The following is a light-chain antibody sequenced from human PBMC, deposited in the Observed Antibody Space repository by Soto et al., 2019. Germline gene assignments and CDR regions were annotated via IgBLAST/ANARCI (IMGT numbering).Light chain of an antibody. Sequence: ETVLTQSPGTLSLSPGERATLXXRASQSVSSGYLAWYQRRPGQAPRLXIYLASTRATGIPDRFSGSGSGTDSTLTISRLEPEDFAVYYCQQYGDSVRTFGQGTKVDIK. CDR3: QQYGDSVRT. V-gene: IGKV3-20*01. J-gene: IGKJ1*01. CDR1: QSVSSGY. CDR2: LAS.